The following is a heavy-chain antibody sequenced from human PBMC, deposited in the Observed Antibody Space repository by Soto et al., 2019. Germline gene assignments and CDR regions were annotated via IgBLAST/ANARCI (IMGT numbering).Heavy chain of an antibody. CDR3: AGGGAGSGPFTWELPDH. CDR1: GNTFTYRY. Sequence: QMQLVQSGAEVKKTGSSVTVSCKALGNTFTYRYLHWVRQAHGQALEWMGWITPFSGDVHYAQKCQERVTITRDRSINTAYMQMSSLRSEDTAMYFCAGGGAGSGPFTWELPDHWGQGTLVTVSS. D-gene: IGHD1-26*01. J-gene: IGHJ4*02. V-gene: IGHV1-45*02. CDR2: ITPFSGDV.